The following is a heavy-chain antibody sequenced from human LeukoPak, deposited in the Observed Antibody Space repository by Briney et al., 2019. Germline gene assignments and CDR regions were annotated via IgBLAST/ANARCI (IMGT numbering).Heavy chain of an antibody. V-gene: IGHV3-15*01. J-gene: IGHJ4*02. CDR2: IKSKTDGGTT. CDR3: TTEPTGTTTWDY. CDR1: GFTFSNAW. Sequence: TGGSLRLSCAAPGFTFSNAWMSWVRQAPGKGLEWVGRIKSKTDGGTTDYAAPVKGRFTISRDDSKNTLYLQMNSLKTEDTAVYYCTTEPTGTTTWDYWGQGTLVTVSS. D-gene: IGHD4-17*01.